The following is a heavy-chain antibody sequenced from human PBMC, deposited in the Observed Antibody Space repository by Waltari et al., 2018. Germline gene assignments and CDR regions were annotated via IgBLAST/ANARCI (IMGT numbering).Heavy chain of an antibody. D-gene: IGHD5-12*01. CDR3: ARVRREMATTRYAFDI. CDR2: IYTSGST. Sequence: QVQLQESGPGLVKPSETLSLTCTVSGGSISSYYWSWIRQPAGKGLEWIGRIYTSGSTNSNPALKSRVTRSVDTSKNQFSLKLSSVTAADTAVYYCARVRREMATTRYAFDIWGQGTMVTVSS. CDR1: GGSISSYY. J-gene: IGHJ3*02. V-gene: IGHV4-4*07.